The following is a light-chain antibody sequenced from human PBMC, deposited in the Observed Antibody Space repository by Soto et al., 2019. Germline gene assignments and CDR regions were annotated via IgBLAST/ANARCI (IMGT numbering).Light chain of an antibody. CDR3: QKYNSAPYT. Sequence: IMMTQSPATLSVSPGERATLSCRASRSVSANNLAWYQQRPGQAPRLLIYGASRRATGIPDRFSGSGSGTDLTLTISSLQPEDVATYYCQKYNSAPYTFGQGTLLEIK. V-gene: IGKV3D-15*01. CDR2: GAS. J-gene: IGKJ2*01. CDR1: RSVSANN.